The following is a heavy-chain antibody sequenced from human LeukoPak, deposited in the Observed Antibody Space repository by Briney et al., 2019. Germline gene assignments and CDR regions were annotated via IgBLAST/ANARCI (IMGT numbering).Heavy chain of an antibody. CDR3: AREGGRITMVRGVTGPGYFDY. V-gene: IGHV3-30-3*01. Sequence: GGSLRLSCAASGFTFSSYAMHWVRQAPGKGLEWVAVISYDGSNKYYADSVKGRFTISRDNSKNTLYLQMNSLRAEDTAVYYCAREGGRITMVRGVTGPGYFDYWGQGTLVTVSS. CDR1: GFTFSSYA. J-gene: IGHJ4*02. D-gene: IGHD3-10*01. CDR2: ISYDGSNK.